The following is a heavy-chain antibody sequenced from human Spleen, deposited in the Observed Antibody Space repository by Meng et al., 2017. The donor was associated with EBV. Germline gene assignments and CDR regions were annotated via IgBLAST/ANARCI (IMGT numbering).Heavy chain of an antibody. V-gene: IGHV3-20*01. D-gene: IGHD1-26*01. J-gene: IGHJ4*02. CDR2: INWNGGST. Sequence: EGEVVESGVGLVQPGGSLRLSCAASGFPFDDYAMSWVRQAPGKGLEWVSDINWNGGSTNYADSVKGRFIISRDNAKNSLYLQMSSLRAEDTALYHCAREGGSYGLYDSWGQGTLVTVSS. CDR3: AREGGSYGLYDS. CDR1: GFPFDDYA.